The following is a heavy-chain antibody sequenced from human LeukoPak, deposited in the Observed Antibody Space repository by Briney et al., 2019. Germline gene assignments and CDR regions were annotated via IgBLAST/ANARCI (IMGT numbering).Heavy chain of an antibody. Sequence: SETLSLTCTVSGGSISSYYGSWIRQPPGKGLEWIGYIYYSGSTNYNPSLKSRVTISVDTSKNQFSLKLSSVTAADTAVYYCARQEYSSGWYFLWYFDLWGRGTLVTVSS. CDR1: GGSISSYY. CDR3: ARQEYSSGWYFLWYFDL. J-gene: IGHJ2*01. D-gene: IGHD6-19*01. V-gene: IGHV4-59*08. CDR2: IYYSGST.